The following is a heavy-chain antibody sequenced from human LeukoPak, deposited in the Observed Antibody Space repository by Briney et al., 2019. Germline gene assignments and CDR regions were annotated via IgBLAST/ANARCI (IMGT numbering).Heavy chain of an antibody. D-gene: IGHD4-11*01. Sequence: SETLSLTCAVYGGSFSGYYWSWIRQPPGKGLEWIGEINHSGSTNYNPSLKSRVTISVDTSKNQFSLKLSSVTAADTAVYYCARRTTLTSYVYWGQGTLVTVSS. CDR2: INHSGST. CDR1: GGSFSGYY. J-gene: IGHJ4*02. V-gene: IGHV4-34*01. CDR3: ARRTTLTSYVY.